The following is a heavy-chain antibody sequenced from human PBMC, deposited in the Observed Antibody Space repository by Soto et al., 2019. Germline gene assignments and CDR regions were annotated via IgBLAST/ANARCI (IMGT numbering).Heavy chain of an antibody. CDR3: AKDSYGMAV. Sequence: GGALRLSCAASGFTFSSYGMEWVRRTPGKGLEWVAVISYDGSNKYYADSVKGRFTISRDNSKNTLYLQMNSLRAEDTAVYYCAKDSYGMAVWGQGTTVTVSS. CDR1: GFTFSSYG. CDR2: ISYDGSNK. V-gene: IGHV3-30*18. J-gene: IGHJ6*02.